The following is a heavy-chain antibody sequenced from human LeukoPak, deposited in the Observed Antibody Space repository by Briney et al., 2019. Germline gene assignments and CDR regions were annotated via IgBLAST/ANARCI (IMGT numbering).Heavy chain of an antibody. D-gene: IGHD2-2*02. CDR2: LSWNSGSI. CDR1: GFTLDDYA. V-gene: IGHV3-9*01. CDR3: AKEAFRPHIVVVPAAIGGDAFDI. Sequence: GGSLRLSRAASGFTLDDYAMHWVRQAPGKGLAGVSGLSWNSGSIGYADSVKGRFTISRDNAKNSLYLQMNSLRAEDTALYYCAKEAFRPHIVVVPAAIGGDAFDIWGQGTMVTVSS. J-gene: IGHJ3*02.